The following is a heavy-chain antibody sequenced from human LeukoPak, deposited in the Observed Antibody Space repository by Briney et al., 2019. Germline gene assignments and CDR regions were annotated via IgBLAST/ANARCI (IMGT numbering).Heavy chain of an antibody. CDR2: IKPDSGGT. CDR3: ARDLQSSSGYYYVVGY. CDR1: GYSFTVHY. D-gene: IGHD3-22*01. V-gene: IGHV1-2*02. Sequence: ASVKVSCKASGYSFTVHYMHWVRQAPGQGLEWMGWIKPDSGGTSYAQKFQGRVTMTRDTSISTAYMELSRLRSDDTAVYYCARDLQSSSGYYYVVGYWGQGTLVTVSS. J-gene: IGHJ4*02.